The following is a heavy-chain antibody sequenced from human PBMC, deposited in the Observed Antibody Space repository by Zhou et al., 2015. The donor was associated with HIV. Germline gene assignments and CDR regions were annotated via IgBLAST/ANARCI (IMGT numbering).Heavy chain of an antibody. CDR2: ISAYNGNT. V-gene: IGHV1-18*01. Sequence: QVHLVQSGGEVRKPGASVKVSCKASGYTFTRFGINWVRQAPGQGLEWMAWISAYNGNTKFAQKFQGRVTMTTDTSTSTVYMELRSLRSDDTAVYYCARDLNPFIVVLPTATIGVAFDPWGQGTMVTVS. J-gene: IGHJ3*01. D-gene: IGHD2-2*01. CDR3: ARDLNPFIVVLPTATIGVAFDP. CDR1: GYTFTRFG.